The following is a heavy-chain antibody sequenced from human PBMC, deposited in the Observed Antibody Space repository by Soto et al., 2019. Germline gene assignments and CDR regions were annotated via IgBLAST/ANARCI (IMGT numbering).Heavy chain of an antibody. D-gene: IGHD1-1*01. J-gene: IGHJ4*02. V-gene: IGHV4-39*01. CDR1: GGSISSSSYY. CDR3: ARLDLYTAGIDY. Sequence: SETLSLTCTVSGGSISSSSYYWGWIRQPPGKGLEWIGSIYYSGSTYYNPSLKSRVTISVDTSKNQFSLKLSSVTAADTAVYYCARLDLYTAGIDYWGQGTLVTVSS. CDR2: IYYSGST.